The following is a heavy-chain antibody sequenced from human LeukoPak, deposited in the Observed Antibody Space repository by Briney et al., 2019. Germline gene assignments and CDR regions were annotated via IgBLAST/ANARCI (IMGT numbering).Heavy chain of an antibody. J-gene: IGHJ4*02. D-gene: IGHD4-17*01. V-gene: IGHV4-59*01. CDR3: ARSALGDDYGDYGGSDY. Sequence: SETLSLTCTVSGGSISSYYWSLIRQPPGKGLEWIGYIYYSGSTNYNPSLKSRVTISVDTSKNQFSLKLSSVTAADTAVYYCARSALGDDYGDYGGSDYWGQGTLVTVSS. CDR1: GGSISSYY. CDR2: IYYSGST.